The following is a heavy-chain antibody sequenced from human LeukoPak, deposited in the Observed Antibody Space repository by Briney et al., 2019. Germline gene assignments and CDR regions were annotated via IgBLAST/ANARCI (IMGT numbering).Heavy chain of an antibody. Sequence: GASVKVSCKASGYIFTSYYMHWVRQAPRQGLEWLGVVYPSAGTSDPAQRFRARITLSDDTSTSTAYMELRSLKSEDTAIYFCVREYHGGYFDFWGQGTLVTVSS. J-gene: IGHJ4*02. CDR1: GYIFTSYY. D-gene: IGHD3-16*01. V-gene: IGHV1-46*03. CDR2: VYPSAGTS. CDR3: VREYHGGYFDF.